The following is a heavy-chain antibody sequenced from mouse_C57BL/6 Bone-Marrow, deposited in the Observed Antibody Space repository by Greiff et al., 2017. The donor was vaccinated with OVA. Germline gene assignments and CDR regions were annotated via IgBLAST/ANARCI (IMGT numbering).Heavy chain of an antibody. CDR1: GYTFTDYY. D-gene: IGHD1-1*01. CDR3: ARGPLYYYGSSYDFDY. CDR2: INPYNGGT. J-gene: IGHJ2*01. V-gene: IGHV1-19*01. Sequence: VQLQQSGPVLVKPGASVKMSCKASGYTFTDYYMNWVKQSHGKSLEWIGVINPYNGGTSYNQKFKGKATLTVDKSSSTAYIELNSLTSEDSAVYYCARGPLYYYGSSYDFDYWGQGTTLTVSS.